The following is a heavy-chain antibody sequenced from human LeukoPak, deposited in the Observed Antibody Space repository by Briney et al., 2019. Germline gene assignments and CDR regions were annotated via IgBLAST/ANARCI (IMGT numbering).Heavy chain of an antibody. D-gene: IGHD6-13*01. CDR2: IYYSGST. V-gene: IGHV4-59*12. CDR3: ARAAAAGTIRYNWFDP. CDR1: GGSISSYY. J-gene: IGHJ5*02. Sequence: KPSETLSLTCTVSGGSISSYYWSWIRQPPGKGLEWIGYIYYSGSTNYNPSLKSRVTISVDTSKNQFSLKLSSVTAADTAVYYCARAAAAGTIRYNWFDPWGQGTLVTVSS.